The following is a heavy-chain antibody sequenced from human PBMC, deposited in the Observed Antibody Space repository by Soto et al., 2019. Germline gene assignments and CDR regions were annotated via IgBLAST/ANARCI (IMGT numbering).Heavy chain of an antibody. J-gene: IGHJ6*03. V-gene: IGHV3-30*18. D-gene: IGHD2-2*01. CDR1: EFTFSSYG. CDR3: AKGSQDCTSTSCYYYYYMDV. CDR2: ISYDGSNK. Sequence: QVQLVESGGCVVQPGRSLRVSCAASEFTFSSYGMHWVRQAPGKGLEWVAAISYDGSNKYYGDSVKGRFTISRDNSKNTLDLQMQSLRAEDTAVYYCAKGSQDCTSTSCYYYYYMDVWGKGTTVTVS.